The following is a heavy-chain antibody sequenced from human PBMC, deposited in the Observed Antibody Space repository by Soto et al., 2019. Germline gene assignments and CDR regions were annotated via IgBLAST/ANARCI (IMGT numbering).Heavy chain of an antibody. Sequence: EVQLVESGGGLVQPGRSLRLSCAASGFTFDDYAMHWVRQAPGKGLEWVSGISWNSGSIGYADSVKGRFTISRDNAKNSLYLQMNSLRAEDTALYYCAKDMALSLSRAFDIWGQGTMVTVSS. J-gene: IGHJ3*02. CDR2: ISWNSGSI. D-gene: IGHD3-16*02. CDR1: GFTFDDYA. V-gene: IGHV3-9*01. CDR3: AKDMALSLSRAFDI.